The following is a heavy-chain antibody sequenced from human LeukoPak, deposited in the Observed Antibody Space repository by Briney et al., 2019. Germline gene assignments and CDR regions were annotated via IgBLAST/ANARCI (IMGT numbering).Heavy chain of an antibody. J-gene: IGHJ4*02. CDR3: ARENPDYSSTSCYKQRGGIFDY. CDR2: IYTSGST. Sequence: KTSQTLSLTCTVSGGSISSGSYYWSWIRQPAGKGLEWIGRIYTSGSTNYNPSLKSRVTISVDTSKNQFFLKLSSVTAADTAVYYCARENPDYSSTSCYKQRGGIFDYWGQGTLVTVSS. D-gene: IGHD2-2*02. V-gene: IGHV4-61*02. CDR1: GGSISSGSYY.